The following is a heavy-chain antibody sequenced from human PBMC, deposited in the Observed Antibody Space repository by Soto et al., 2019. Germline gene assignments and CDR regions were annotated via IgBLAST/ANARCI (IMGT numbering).Heavy chain of an antibody. J-gene: IGHJ5*02. CDR2: IIPFSAAA. CDR1: GGSFSYYA. CDR3: ARSGEAYYDVLTGSYKGSWFDP. V-gene: IGHV1-69*01. D-gene: IGHD3-9*01. Sequence: QVQLVQSGAEVKKPGSSVRVSCKASGGSFSYYAISWVRQAPGQGLEWMGGIIPFSAAANYAQKFQGRVTTTADESTRMVYMELSSLRPEDTAVYYWARSGEAYYDVLTGSYKGSWFDPWGQGTLVTVSS.